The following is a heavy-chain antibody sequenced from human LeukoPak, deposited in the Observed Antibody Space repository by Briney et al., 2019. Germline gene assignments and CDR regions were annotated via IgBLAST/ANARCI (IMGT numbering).Heavy chain of an antibody. Sequence: PSETLSLTCAVYGGSFSGYYWSWIRQPPGKGREGIGEIYHSGSTNYNPSLKSRVTISVDTSKNQFSLKLSSVTAADTAVYYCAIIYDFWSGYYMNGFDYWGQGTLVTVSS. CDR3: AIIYDFWSGYYMNGFDY. CDR2: IYHSGST. CDR1: GGSFSGYY. J-gene: IGHJ4*02. D-gene: IGHD3-3*01. V-gene: IGHV4-34*01.